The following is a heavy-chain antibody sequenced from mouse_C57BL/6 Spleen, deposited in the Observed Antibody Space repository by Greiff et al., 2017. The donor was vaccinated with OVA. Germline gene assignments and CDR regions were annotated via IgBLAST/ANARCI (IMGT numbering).Heavy chain of an antibody. D-gene: IGHD1-1*01. CDR3: ARDTTVVAPGYFDV. CDR2: IYPRSGNT. CDR1: GYTFTSYG. J-gene: IGHJ1*03. V-gene: IGHV1-81*01. Sequence: LQESGAELARPGASVKLSCKASGYTFTSYGISWVKQRTGQGLEWIGEIYPRSGNTYYNEKFKGKATLTADKSSSTAYMELRSLTSEDSAVYFCARDTTVVAPGYFDVWGTGTTVTVSS.